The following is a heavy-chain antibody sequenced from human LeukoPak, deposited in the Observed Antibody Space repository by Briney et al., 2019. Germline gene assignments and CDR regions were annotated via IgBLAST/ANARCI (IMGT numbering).Heavy chain of an antibody. CDR1: SGSISSYY. J-gene: IGHJ4*02. CDR2: IYTSGST. D-gene: IGHD6-19*01. V-gene: IGHV4-4*07. CDR3: ARVGTGYSSGPVDY. Sequence: SETLSLTYTVSSGSISSYYWSWIRQPAGKGLERIGRIYTSGSTNYNPSLKSRVTMSVDTSKNQFSLKLSSVTAADTAVYYCARVGTGYSSGPVDYWGQGTLVTVSS.